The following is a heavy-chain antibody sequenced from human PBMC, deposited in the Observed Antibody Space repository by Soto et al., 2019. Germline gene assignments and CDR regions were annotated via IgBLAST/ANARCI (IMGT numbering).Heavy chain of an antibody. CDR2: INHSGST. Sequence: SETLSLTCAVYGGSFSGYYWSWIRQPPGKGLEWIREINHSGSTNYNPSLKSRVTISVDTSKNQFSLKLSSVTAADTAVYYCARSLRYFDWQLYYYGMDVWGQGTTVTVSS. D-gene: IGHD3-9*01. CDR1: GGSFSGYY. J-gene: IGHJ6*02. V-gene: IGHV4-34*01. CDR3: ARSLRYFDWQLYYYGMDV.